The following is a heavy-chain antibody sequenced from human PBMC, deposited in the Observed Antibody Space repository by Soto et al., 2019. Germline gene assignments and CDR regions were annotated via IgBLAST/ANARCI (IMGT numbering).Heavy chain of an antibody. J-gene: IGHJ6*02. CDR2: INPNSGGT. CDR1: GYTFTGYY. D-gene: IGHD3-16*02. Sequence: ASVKVSCKASGYTFTGYYMHWVRQAPGQGLEWMGWINPNSGGTNYAQKFQGRVTMTRDTSTSTAYMELSRLGSDDTAVYYCARDSPLITFGGVIVGYYYYGMDVWGQGTTVTVS. V-gene: IGHV1-2*02. CDR3: ARDSPLITFGGVIVGYYYYGMDV.